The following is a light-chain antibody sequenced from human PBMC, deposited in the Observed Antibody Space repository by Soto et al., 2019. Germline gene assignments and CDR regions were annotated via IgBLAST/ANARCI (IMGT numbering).Light chain of an antibody. CDR1: QSVRSY. J-gene: IGKJ4*01. Sequence: EVVMTQSPDTLSLPPGERVTLSCGASQSVRSYLGWYQQKPGQAPRLLIYDASNRATGIPARFSGSGSGTDFTLTISSLEPEDFAVYYCQQRRSWPLTFGGGTKVDIK. V-gene: IGKV3-11*01. CDR3: QQRRSWPLT. CDR2: DAS.